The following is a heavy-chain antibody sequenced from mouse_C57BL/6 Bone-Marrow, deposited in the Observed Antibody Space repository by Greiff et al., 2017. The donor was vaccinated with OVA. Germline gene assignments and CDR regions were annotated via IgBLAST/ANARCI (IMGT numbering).Heavy chain of an antibody. D-gene: IGHD1-1*01. CDR1: GYSITSGYY. CDR3: ARNYAPFAY. J-gene: IGHJ3*01. V-gene: IGHV3-6*01. Sequence: VQLKESGPGLVKPSQSLSLTCSVTGYSITSGYYWNWIRQFPGNKLEWMGYISYDGSNNYNPSLKNRISITRDTSKNQFFLKLNSVTTEDTATYYCARNYAPFAYWGQGTLVTVSA. CDR2: ISYDGSN.